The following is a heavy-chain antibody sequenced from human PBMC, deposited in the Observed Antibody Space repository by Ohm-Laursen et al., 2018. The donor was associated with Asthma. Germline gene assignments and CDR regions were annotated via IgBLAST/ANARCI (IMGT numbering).Heavy chain of an antibody. CDR3: AKGGTTISIMGAFDI. Sequence: SLRLSCAASGFTFSGDWMTWVRQAPGKGLEWVAAISFDGTNKYYADSVKGRFTISRDNFKNTVNLQLNSLTAEDTAVFYCAKGGTTISIMGAFDIWGQGTMVTVSS. J-gene: IGHJ3*02. CDR1: GFTFSGDW. D-gene: IGHD2/OR15-2a*01. V-gene: IGHV3-30*18. CDR2: ISFDGTNK.